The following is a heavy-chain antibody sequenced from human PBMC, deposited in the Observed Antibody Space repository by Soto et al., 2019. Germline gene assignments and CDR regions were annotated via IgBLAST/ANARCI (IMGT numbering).Heavy chain of an antibody. CDR2: IKKYGSEK. Sequence: GGSLRLSCAASGFTFSSYWMSWVRQAPGKGLKWVANIKKYGSEKYYVDSVKGQFTISRDNAKNSLYLQMNSLRAEDTAVYYCARWRGSYFDYWGQGTLVTVSS. D-gene: IGHD3-16*01. J-gene: IGHJ4*02. CDR1: GFTFSSYW. V-gene: IGHV3-7*01. CDR3: ARWRGSYFDY.